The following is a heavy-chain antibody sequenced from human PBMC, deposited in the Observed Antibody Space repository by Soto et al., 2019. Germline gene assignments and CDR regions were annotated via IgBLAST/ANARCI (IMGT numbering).Heavy chain of an antibody. CDR3: ARDLVMGSSSWLYYYYYGMDV. D-gene: IGHD6-13*01. V-gene: IGHV3-30-3*01. Sequence: GGSLRLSCAASGFTCSSYAMHWVRQAPGKGLEWVAVISYDGSNKYYADSVKGRFTISRDNSKNTLYLKMNSLRAEDTAVYYCARDLVMGSSSWLYYYYYGMDVWGQGTTVTAP. J-gene: IGHJ6*02. CDR1: GFTCSSYA. CDR2: ISYDGSNK.